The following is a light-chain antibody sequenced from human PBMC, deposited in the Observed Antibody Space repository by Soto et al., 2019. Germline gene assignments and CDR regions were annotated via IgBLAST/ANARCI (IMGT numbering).Light chain of an antibody. V-gene: IGKV3-15*01. CDR1: PSVSSS. Sequence: EIVLTPSPATLSVSPGDRATLSCRASPSVSSSLAWYQQKPGQAPRLLIYGASTRATGIPARFSGSGSGTEFTLTISSLQSEDFVVYYCQQYNNWPLTFGGGTKVDIK. CDR3: QQYNNWPLT. CDR2: GAS. J-gene: IGKJ4*01.